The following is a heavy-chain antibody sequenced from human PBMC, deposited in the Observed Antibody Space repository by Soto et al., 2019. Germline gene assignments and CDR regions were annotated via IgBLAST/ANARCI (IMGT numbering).Heavy chain of an antibody. CDR2: ISAHNGNT. Sequence: QVHLVQSGAEVKKPGASVKVSCKASGYTFTSYGITWVRQAPGQGLEWMGWISAHNGNTDYAQKLQGRVIVTRDTSTSTAYMELRSLISDDTGVYYCARGRYGDYWGQGALVTVSS. V-gene: IGHV1-18*01. J-gene: IGHJ4*02. CDR1: GYTFTSYG. D-gene: IGHD1-1*01. CDR3: ARGRYGDY.